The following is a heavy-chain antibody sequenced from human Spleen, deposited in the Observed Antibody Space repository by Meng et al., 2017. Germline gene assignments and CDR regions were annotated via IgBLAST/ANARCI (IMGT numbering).Heavy chain of an antibody. CDR1: GGHVSSGNYY. CDR3: ARRRAAAGMGY. J-gene: IGHJ4*02. D-gene: IGHD6-13*01. Sequence: VQLAESGTGLVKPSGTLSSTGGVSGGHVSSGNYYWSWVRQPPGKGLEWIGFIYHTGSTDCNPSLKRRVTISVDTSNNHFSLKLSSVTAADTAVYYCARRRAAAGMGYWGQGTLVTVSS. CDR2: IYHTGST. V-gene: IGHV4-61*03.